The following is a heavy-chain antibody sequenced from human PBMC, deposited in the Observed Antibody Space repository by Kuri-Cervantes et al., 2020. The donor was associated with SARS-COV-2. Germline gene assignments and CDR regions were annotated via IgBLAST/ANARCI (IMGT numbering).Heavy chain of an antibody. J-gene: IGHJ4*02. CDR3: ARGLIAASAGIYFDT. D-gene: IGHD6-13*01. CDR1: GDSMSSDSYY. CDR2: IYTSGTT. V-gene: IGHV4-61*02. Sequence: SETLFLTCTVSGDSMSSDSYYWSWIRQPAGKGLEWIGRIYTSGTTDYNPSLRSRVSMSLDTSRNRFSLTLHSVTGADTAVYFYARGLIAASAGIYFDTWGQGSLVTVSS.